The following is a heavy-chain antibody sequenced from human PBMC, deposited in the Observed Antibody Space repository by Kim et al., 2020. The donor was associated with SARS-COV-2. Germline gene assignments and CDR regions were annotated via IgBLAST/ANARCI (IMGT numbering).Heavy chain of an antibody. D-gene: IGHD3-22*01. CDR3: ASLITMRVV. CDR2: SNAGNGYT. J-gene: IGHJ4*02. Sequence: ASVKVSCKASGYTFTTYGIHWVRQAPGQRLEWMGWSNAGNGYTRYSQKVQGRVTITRDTSASTAYMELRSLRSEDTTMYYCASLITMRVVWGQGTLVTVSS. V-gene: IGHV1-3*01. CDR1: GYTFTTYG.